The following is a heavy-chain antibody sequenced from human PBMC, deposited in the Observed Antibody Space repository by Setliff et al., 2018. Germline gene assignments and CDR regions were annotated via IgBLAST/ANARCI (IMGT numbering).Heavy chain of an antibody. V-gene: IGHV4-38-2*02. J-gene: IGHJ4*02. CDR3: ARESRYYYDNLGTLDY. CDR2: IYHSGST. CDR1: GYSISSGYY. Sequence: SQTLSLTCAVSGYSISSGYYWGWIRQPPGKGLEWIGSIYHSGSTYYNPSLTSRVTMSIDTSENQFSLKLSSVTAADTAVYYCARESRYYYDNLGTLDYWGQGTLVTVSS. D-gene: IGHD3-22*01.